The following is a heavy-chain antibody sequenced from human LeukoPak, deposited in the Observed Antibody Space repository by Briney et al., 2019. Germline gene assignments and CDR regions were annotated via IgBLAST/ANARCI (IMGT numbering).Heavy chain of an antibody. D-gene: IGHD2-21*02. CDR3: ARAEGGPATAIY. CDR2: ISTGSSYT. V-gene: IGHV3-11*05. CDR1: GFTFRDYY. Sequence: GGSLRLSCAASGFTFRDYYMSWIRQAPGRGLEWVSYISTGSSYTNYADSVKGRFTISRDNAKNSLYLQMNSLRAEDTALYYCARAEGGPATAIYWGQGTLVTVSS. J-gene: IGHJ4*02.